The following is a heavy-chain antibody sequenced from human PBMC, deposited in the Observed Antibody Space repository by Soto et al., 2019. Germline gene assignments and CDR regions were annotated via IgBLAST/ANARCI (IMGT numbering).Heavy chain of an antibody. CDR2: IYYSGST. J-gene: IGHJ4*02. CDR3: ARHDGYYYDSSGYYFDY. CDR1: GGSISSSSYY. D-gene: IGHD3-22*01. V-gene: IGHV4-39*01. Sequence: SETLSLTCTVPGGSISSSSYYWGWIRQPPGKGLEWIGSIYYSGSTYYNPSLKSRVTISVDTSKNQFSLKLSSVTAADTAVYYCARHDGYYYDSSGYYFDYWGQGTLVTVSS.